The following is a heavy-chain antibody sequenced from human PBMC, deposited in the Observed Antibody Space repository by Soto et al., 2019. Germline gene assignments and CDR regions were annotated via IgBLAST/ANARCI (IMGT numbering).Heavy chain of an antibody. V-gene: IGHV3-33*01. Sequence: PGGSLRLSCAASGFTFSSYGMHWVRQAPGKGLEWVAVIWYDGSNKYYADSVKGRFTISRDNSKNTLYLQMNSLRAEDTAVYYCARGRYYDILTGFDYWGQGTLVTVSS. CDR1: GFTFSSYG. J-gene: IGHJ4*02. CDR2: IWYDGSNK. D-gene: IGHD3-9*01. CDR3: ARGRYYDILTGFDY.